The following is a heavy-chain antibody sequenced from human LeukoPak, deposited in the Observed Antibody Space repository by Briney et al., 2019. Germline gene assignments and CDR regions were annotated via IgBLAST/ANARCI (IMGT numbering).Heavy chain of an antibody. CDR2: IRYDGSKK. J-gene: IGHJ6*03. CDR3: AREEGSSSYYYMDV. D-gene: IGHD6-6*01. CDR1: GFIFSSYG. Sequence: GGSLRLSCAASGFIFSSYGMHWVRQAPGKGLEWVAFIRYDGSKKYYADSVKGRFTISRDNSKNTLYLQMNSLRAEDTAVYYCAREEGSSSYYYMDVWGKGTTVTVSS. V-gene: IGHV3-30*02.